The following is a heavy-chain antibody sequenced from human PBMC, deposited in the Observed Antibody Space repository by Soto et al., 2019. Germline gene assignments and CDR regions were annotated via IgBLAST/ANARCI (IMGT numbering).Heavy chain of an antibody. J-gene: IGHJ4*02. Sequence: VQLVESGVGLIQAGGSLRLSCAVSGFSVSNNFMMWVRQAPGKGLEWVSLIYSGGSISYADSVKGRFTISRDGSMNMLYLQTNSLTAEDTAVYYCARDGNGQRGSPHWGQGTLVTVSS. CDR1: GFSVSNNF. V-gene: IGHV3-53*02. D-gene: IGHD3-16*01. CDR2: IYSGGSI. CDR3: ARDGNGQRGSPH.